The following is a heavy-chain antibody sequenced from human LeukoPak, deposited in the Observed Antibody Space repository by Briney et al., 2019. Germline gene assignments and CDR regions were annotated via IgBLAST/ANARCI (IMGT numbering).Heavy chain of an antibody. CDR2: IYSSGST. Sequence: GGSLRLSCAACEFTVSSNYMSSVRQAPGKGLEWVSVIYSSGSTYYADSVKGRFTISRDNSKNTLYLQMNSLRAEDTAVYYCASATGPRRYYGMDVWGQGTTVTVSS. J-gene: IGHJ6*02. CDR1: EFTVSSNY. V-gene: IGHV3-66*01. CDR3: ASATGPRRYYGMDV.